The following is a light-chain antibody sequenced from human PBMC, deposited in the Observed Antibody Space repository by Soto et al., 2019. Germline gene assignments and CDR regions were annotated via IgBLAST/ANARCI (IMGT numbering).Light chain of an antibody. CDR1: GSALVNYNL. CDR2: EYT. J-gene: IGLJ3*02. Sequence: QSALTQPASVSGSPGQSITISCTGTGSALVNYNLVSWYQPPPGQAPRLVIYEYTKRPSGVSDRFSGSKSGNTASLTSSGLQAEDEADYFSFSCVSGRPFDVLFGGGIKLTVL. V-gene: IGLV2-23*01. CDR3: FSCVSGRPFDVL.